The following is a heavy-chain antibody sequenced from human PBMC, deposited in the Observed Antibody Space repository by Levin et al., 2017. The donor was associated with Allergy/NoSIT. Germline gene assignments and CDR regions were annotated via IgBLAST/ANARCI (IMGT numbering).Heavy chain of an antibody. CDR3: AKEMTTVVPVFDY. CDR1: GFTFSNYA. Sequence: GGSLRLSCAASGFTFSNYAMSWVRQAPGKGLEWVSAITNSGRTYYADSVKGGFTVSRDNSKNTLYLQMNSLRADDTAVYYCAKEMTTVVPVFDYWGQGTLVTVSS. V-gene: IGHV3-23*01. D-gene: IGHD4-23*01. CDR2: ITNSGRT. J-gene: IGHJ4*02.